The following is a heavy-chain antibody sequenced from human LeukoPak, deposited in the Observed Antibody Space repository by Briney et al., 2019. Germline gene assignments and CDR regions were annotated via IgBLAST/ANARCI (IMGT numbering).Heavy chain of an antibody. Sequence: GRSLSLSCTASGFTFGDYAMSWVRQAPGKGLEWVGFIRSKAYGGTTEYAASVKGRFTISRGDSKSIAYLQMNSLKTEDTAVYYCGAGLYYFDYWGQGTLVTVSS. CDR1: GFTFGDYA. D-gene: IGHD6-19*01. CDR3: GAGLYYFDY. V-gene: IGHV3-49*04. J-gene: IGHJ4*02. CDR2: IRSKAYGGTT.